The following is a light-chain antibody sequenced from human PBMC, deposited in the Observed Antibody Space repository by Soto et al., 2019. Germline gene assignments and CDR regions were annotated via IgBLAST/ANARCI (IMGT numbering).Light chain of an antibody. CDR3: QQLKSYPLT. Sequence: DIQLTQSPSFLSASVADRVAITCRAGQDISSYLAWYQQKPGKAPNLLMYAASTLQSGVPTRFSGSGSGIEFTLTISTLQPEDFATYYCQQLKSYPLTFGGGTKVEI. J-gene: IGKJ4*01. V-gene: IGKV1-9*01. CDR2: AAS. CDR1: QDISSY.